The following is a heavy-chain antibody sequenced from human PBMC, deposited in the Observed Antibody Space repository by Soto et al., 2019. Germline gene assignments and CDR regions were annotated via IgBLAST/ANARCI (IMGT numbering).Heavy chain of an antibody. CDR3: AKGGGIAAAVTAFGDAFDI. V-gene: IGHV3-23*01. CDR1: GFTFSSYA. CDR2: ISGSGGST. D-gene: IGHD6-13*01. Sequence: EVQLLESGGGLVQPGGSLRLSCAASGFTFSSYAMSWVRQAPGKGLEWVSAISGSGGSTYYADSVKGRFTISRDNSKNTLYPQMNSLRDEDTAVYYCAKGGGIAAAVTAFGDAFDIWGQGTMVTVSS. J-gene: IGHJ3*02.